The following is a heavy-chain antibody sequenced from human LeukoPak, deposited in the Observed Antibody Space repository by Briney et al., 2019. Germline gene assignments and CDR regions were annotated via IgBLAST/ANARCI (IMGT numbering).Heavy chain of an antibody. CDR1: RFSFSNYW. V-gene: IGHV3-74*01. J-gene: IGHJ4*02. CDR2: VKSDGSNP. Sequence: GGSLRLSCAASRFSFSNYWMHWVRQAPGKGLVWVSRVKSDGSNPSYADSVKGLFTISRDNAENMLYLQMNTLGAEDTAVYYCARDIVSGSGSLDYWGQGTLVTVSS. D-gene: IGHD3-10*01. CDR3: ARDIVSGSGSLDY.